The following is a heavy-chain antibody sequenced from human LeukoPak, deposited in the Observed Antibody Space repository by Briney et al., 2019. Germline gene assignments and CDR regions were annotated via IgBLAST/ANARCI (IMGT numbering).Heavy chain of an antibody. J-gene: IGHJ4*02. V-gene: IGHV1-18*01. CDR2: ISAYNGNT. CDR1: GYTFTSYG. CDR3: ARGLSSSSLDY. Sequence: GASVKVSCKASGYTFTSYGISWVRQAPGQGLEWMGWISAYNGNTNYAQKFQGRVTMTRDTSTSTVYMELSSLRSEDTAVYYCARGLSSSSLDYWGQGTLVTVSS. D-gene: IGHD6-6*01.